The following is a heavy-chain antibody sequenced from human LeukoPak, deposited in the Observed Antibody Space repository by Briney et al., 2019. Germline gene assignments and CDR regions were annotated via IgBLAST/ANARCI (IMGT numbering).Heavy chain of an antibody. CDR1: EFSVGSNY. J-gene: IGHJ5*02. CDR2: ISSSSSTI. D-gene: IGHD3-16*01. CDR3: ARDPQGDNWFDP. Sequence: PGGSLRLSCAASEFSVGSNYMNWVRQAPGKGLEWVSYISSSSSTIYYADSVKGRFTISRDNAKNSLYLQMNSLRAEDTAVYYCARDPQGDNWFDPWGQGTLVTVSS. V-gene: IGHV3-48*01.